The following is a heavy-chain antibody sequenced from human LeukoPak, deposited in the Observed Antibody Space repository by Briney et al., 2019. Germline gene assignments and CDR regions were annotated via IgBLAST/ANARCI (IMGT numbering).Heavy chain of an antibody. V-gene: IGHV4-61*02. CDR2: IYTSGST. D-gene: IGHD6-13*01. CDR1: GGSISSGSYY. J-gene: IGHJ6*03. CDR3: ASSIAAAGRYYYYYMDV. Sequence: SETLSLTCTVSGGSISSGSYYWSWIRQPAGKGLEWIGRIYTSGSTNYNPSLKSRVTISVDTSKNQFSLKLSSVTAADTAVYYCASSIAAAGRYYYYYMDVWGKGTTVTVSS.